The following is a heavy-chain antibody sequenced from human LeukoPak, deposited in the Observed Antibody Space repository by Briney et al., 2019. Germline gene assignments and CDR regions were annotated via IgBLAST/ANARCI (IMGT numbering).Heavy chain of an antibody. CDR2: INPNSGGT. D-gene: IGHD6-19*01. Sequence: GASVRVSCKASGCTFTGYYMHWVRQAPGQGLEWMGWINPNSGGTNYAQKFQGRVTMTRDTSISTAYMELSRLRSDDTAVYYCARGRAVASRGAFDYWGQGTLVTVSS. CDR1: GCTFTGYY. CDR3: ARGRAVASRGAFDY. V-gene: IGHV1-2*02. J-gene: IGHJ4*02.